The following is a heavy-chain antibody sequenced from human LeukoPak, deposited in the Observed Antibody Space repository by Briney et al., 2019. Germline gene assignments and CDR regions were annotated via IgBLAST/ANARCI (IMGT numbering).Heavy chain of an antibody. D-gene: IGHD2/OR15-2a*01. CDR1: GFTFDDYA. J-gene: IGHJ6*02. Sequence: PGGSLRLSCAASGFTFDDYAMHWVRQAPGKGLEWVSGISWNSGSIGYADSVKGRFTISRDNAKNSLYLQMNSLRAEDTALYYCAKDRDPVIAGYGMDVWGQGTTVTVSS. CDR3: AKDRDPVIAGYGMDV. CDR2: ISWNSGSI. V-gene: IGHV3-9*01.